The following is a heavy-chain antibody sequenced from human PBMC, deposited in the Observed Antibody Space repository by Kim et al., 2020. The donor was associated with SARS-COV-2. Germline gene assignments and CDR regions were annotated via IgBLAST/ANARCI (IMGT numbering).Heavy chain of an antibody. CDR2: K. J-gene: IGHJ4*02. V-gene: IGHV3-33*06. Sequence: KYYGAAVKGRLTIPRDNSKNTLYLQMNSLRAEDTAVYYCAKGRDGYPIDYWGQGTLVTVSS. D-gene: IGHD5-12*01. CDR3: AKGRDGYPIDY.